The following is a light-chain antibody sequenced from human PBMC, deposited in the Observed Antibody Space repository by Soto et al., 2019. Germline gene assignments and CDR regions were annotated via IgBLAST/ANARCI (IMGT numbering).Light chain of an antibody. J-gene: IGKJ3*01. V-gene: IGKV3-20*01. CDR1: QSVSSSY. CDR3: QQYGGSPL. CDR2: GAS. Sequence: EIVLTQSPGTLSLSPGERATLSCRASQSVSSSYLAWYQQKPGQAPRLLIYGASSRATGIPDRFSGSGSGTDFPLTISRLEPEVFAVYYCQQYGGSPLFGRGTKVDIK.